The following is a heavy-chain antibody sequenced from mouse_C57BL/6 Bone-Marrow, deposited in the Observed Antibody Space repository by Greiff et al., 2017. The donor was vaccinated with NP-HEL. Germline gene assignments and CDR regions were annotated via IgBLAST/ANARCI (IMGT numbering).Heavy chain of an antibody. CDR1: GFTFSDFY. Sequence: EVKLMESGGGLVQSGRSLRLSCATSGFTFSDFYMEWVRQAPGKGLEWIAASRNKANDYTTEHSASVKGRFIVSRDTSQSILYLQMNALRAEDTAIYYCARDNWDWYFDVWGTGTTVTVSS. V-gene: IGHV7-1*01. J-gene: IGHJ1*03. CDR3: ARDNWDWYFDV. CDR2: SRNKANDYTT. D-gene: IGHD4-1*01.